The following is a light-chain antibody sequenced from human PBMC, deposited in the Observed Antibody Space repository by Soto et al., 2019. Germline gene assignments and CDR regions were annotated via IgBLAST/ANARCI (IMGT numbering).Light chain of an antibody. V-gene: IGLV2-14*01. CDR2: EVS. J-gene: IGLJ2*01. CDR1: SSDVGTYKY. Sequence: QSALTQPASVSGSPGQSITISCTGTSSDVGTYKYVSWYQQYPGKAPKLMIYEVSNRPSGVSNRFSGSKSGNTASLTISGLQAEDEADYYCGSYTSSSTLLFGGGTKVTVL. CDR3: GSYTSSSTLL.